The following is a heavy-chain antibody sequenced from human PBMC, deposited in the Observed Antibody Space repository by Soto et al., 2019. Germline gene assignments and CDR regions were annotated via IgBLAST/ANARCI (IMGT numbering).Heavy chain of an antibody. V-gene: IGHV4-39*01. CDR1: GGSISSSSYY. Sequence: QLQLQESGPGLVKPSETLSLTCTVSGGSISSSSYYWGWIRQPPGKGLEWIGSIYYSGSTYYNPSLKSRLTISVDTSKNQFSRKLSSVTAADTAVYYCASLYGDYVSYWGQGTLVTVSS. D-gene: IGHD4-17*01. CDR3: ASLYGDYVSY. J-gene: IGHJ4*02. CDR2: IYYSGST.